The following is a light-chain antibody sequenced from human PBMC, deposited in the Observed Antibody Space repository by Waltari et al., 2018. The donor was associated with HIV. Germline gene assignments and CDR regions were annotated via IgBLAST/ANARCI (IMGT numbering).Light chain of an antibody. CDR1: QSVSSN. J-gene: IGKJ4*01. CDR3: QHYNNWSLT. V-gene: IGKV3D-15*01. Sequence: EIVMTQSPATLSVSPGERATLSCRASQSVSSNLAWYQQKPGQAPRLLIYGASTRATGIPARFSGSGSGTEFTLTITSLQSEDSAVYYCQHYNNWSLTFGGGTKVEIK. CDR2: GAS.